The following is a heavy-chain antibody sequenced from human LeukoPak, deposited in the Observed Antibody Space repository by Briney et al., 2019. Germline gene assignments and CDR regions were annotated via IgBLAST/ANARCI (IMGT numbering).Heavy chain of an antibody. CDR3: AKDGEGDYADY. CDR1: GYTFTKYA. V-gene: IGHV7-4-1*02. Sequence: ASVKVSCKASGYTFTKYAMNWVRQAPGQGLEWMGWINTDTGNPTYAQGFTGRFVFSLDTSVNTAYLQISSLKAEDTAVYYCAKDGEGDYADYWGQGTLVTVSS. J-gene: IGHJ4*02. D-gene: IGHD7-27*01. CDR2: INTDTGNP.